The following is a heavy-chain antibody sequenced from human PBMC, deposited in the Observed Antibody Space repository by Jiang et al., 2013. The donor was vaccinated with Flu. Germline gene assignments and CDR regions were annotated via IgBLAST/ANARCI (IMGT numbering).Heavy chain of an antibody. CDR3: ARVIPDLITGTTWNYNWFDP. CDR1: GGSISSHY. CDR2: IYYSGST. V-gene: IGHV4-59*11. J-gene: IGHJ5*02. D-gene: IGHD1-7*01. Sequence: GSGLVKPSETLSLTCTVSGGSISSHYWSWIRQPPGKGLEWIGYIYYSGSTNYNPSLKSRVTISVDTSKNQFSLKLSSVTAADTAVYYCARVIPDLITGTTWNYNWFDPWGQGTLVTVSS.